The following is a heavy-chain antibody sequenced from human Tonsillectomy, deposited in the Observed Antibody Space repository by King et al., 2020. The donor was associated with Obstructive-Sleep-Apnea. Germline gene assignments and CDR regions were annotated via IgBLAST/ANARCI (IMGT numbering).Heavy chain of an antibody. D-gene: IGHD2-2*01. Sequence: VHLQQWGAGLLKPSETLSLTCAVYGESFSGFYWRWIRQSPGEWLKWIVEINHGGSTTPKPSLKSRVTVSVDTSKSQFSLKLNSVTAADTAVYYCTRRGRQLPFDYWGQGTLVTVSS. J-gene: IGHJ4*02. CDR3: TRRGRQLPFDY. V-gene: IGHV4-34*01. CDR1: GESFSGFY. CDR2: INHGGST.